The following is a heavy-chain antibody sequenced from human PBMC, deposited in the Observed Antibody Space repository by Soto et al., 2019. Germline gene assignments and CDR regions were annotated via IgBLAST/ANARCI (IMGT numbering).Heavy chain of an antibody. V-gene: IGHV1-18*01. CDR3: ARDDLNRGGKYFDY. J-gene: IGHJ4*02. D-gene: IGHD2-15*01. Sequence: ASVKVSCKASGYSFTTHDITWLRQAPGKGLEWVGGISTDRGDTIYPQNLQGRVTMTTDSSTSTVYMELKRLRSDDTAVYYCARDDLNRGGKYFDYWGQGTLVTVSS. CDR2: ISTDRGDT. CDR1: GYSFTTHD.